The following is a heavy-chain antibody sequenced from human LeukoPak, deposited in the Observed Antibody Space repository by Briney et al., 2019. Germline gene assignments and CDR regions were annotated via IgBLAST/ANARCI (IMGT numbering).Heavy chain of an antibody. D-gene: IGHD6-13*01. V-gene: IGHV1-18*01. J-gene: IGHJ3*02. CDR3: ASDLAAAGNDAFDI. CDR2: ISAYNGNT. CDR1: GYTFTSYG. Sequence: ASVKVSCKASGYTFTSYGISWVRQAPGQGLEWMGWISAYNGNTNYAQKLQGRVTMTTDTSTSTAYMELRSLRSDDTAVYYCASDLAAAGNDAFDIWGQGTMVTVSS.